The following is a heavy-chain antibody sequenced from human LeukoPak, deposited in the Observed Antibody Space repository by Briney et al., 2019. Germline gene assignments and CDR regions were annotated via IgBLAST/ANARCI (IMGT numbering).Heavy chain of an antibody. Sequence: QPGGSLRLSCVASGFTSGTYWMHWVRQAPGKGLVWVSRINIDGSITNSADSVKGRFTISRDNAKNTLFLQMNSLRAEDTAVYYCARAGLGTSSGWHGDWFDPWGQGTLVTVSS. CDR1: GFTSGTYW. D-gene: IGHD6-19*01. CDR2: INIDGSIT. V-gene: IGHV3-74*01. J-gene: IGHJ5*02. CDR3: ARAGLGTSSGWHGDWFDP.